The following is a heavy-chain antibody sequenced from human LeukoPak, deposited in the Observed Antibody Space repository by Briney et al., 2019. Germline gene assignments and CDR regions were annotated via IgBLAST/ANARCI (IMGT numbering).Heavy chain of an antibody. J-gene: IGHJ6*03. Sequence: SETLSLTCTVSGGSISSYYWSWIRQPPGKGLEWIGRIYTSGSTNYNPSLKGRVTMSVDTSKNQFSLKLSSVTAADTAVYYCARAGIAARAFDYYYMDVWGKGTTVTVSS. V-gene: IGHV4-4*07. CDR3: ARAGIAARAFDYYYMDV. CDR1: GGSISSYY. CDR2: IYTSGST. D-gene: IGHD6-6*01.